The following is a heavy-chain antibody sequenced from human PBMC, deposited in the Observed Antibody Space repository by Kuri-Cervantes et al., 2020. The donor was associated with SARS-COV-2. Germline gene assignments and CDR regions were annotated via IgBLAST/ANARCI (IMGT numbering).Heavy chain of an antibody. J-gene: IGHJ4*02. CDR2: ISGSGGST. D-gene: IGHD5-18*01. CDR3: ARDRYTAYD. V-gene: IGHV3-23*01. Sequence: ETLSLTCAASGFTFSSYAMSWVRQAPGKGLEWVSAISGSGGSTYYADSVKGRFTISRDNSKNTLYLQMNSLRAEDTAVYYCARDRYTAYDWGQGTLVTVSS. CDR1: GFTFSSYA.